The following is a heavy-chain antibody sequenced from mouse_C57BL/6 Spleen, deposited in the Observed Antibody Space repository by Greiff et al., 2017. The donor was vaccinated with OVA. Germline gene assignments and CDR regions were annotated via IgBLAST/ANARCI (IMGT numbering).Heavy chain of an antibody. Sequence: QVQLQQPGAELVKPGASVKMSCKASGYTFTSYWITWVKQRPGQGLEWIGDIYPGSGSTNYNEKFKSKATLTVDTSSSTAYMQLSSLTSEDSAVYYCARWAYDYDEGLYWDFDVWGTGTTVTVSS. CDR1: GYTFTSYW. V-gene: IGHV1-55*01. J-gene: IGHJ1*03. CDR3: ARWAYDYDEGLYWDFDV. CDR2: IYPGSGST. D-gene: IGHD2-4*01.